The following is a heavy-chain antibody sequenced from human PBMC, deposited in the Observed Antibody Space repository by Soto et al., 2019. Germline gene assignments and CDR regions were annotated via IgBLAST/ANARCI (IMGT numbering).Heavy chain of an antibody. D-gene: IGHD2-15*01. CDR1: GGSFSGYY. V-gene: IGHV4-34*01. CDR2: INHSGST. Sequence: PSETLSLTCAVYGGSFSGYYWSWIRQPPGKGLEWIGEINHSGSTNYNPSLKSRVTISVDTSKNQFSLKLSSVTAADTAVYYCARVRGLIVVVVAARTNWFDPWGQGTLVTVSS. CDR3: ARVRGLIVVVVAARTNWFDP. J-gene: IGHJ5*02.